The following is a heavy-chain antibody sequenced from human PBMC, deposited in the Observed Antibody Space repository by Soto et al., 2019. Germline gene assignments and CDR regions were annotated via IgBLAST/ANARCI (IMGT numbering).Heavy chain of an antibody. CDR3: AREARDPFDY. J-gene: IGHJ4*02. Sequence: QVQLVESGGGVVQPGRSLRLSCAASGFTFSSYGMHWVRQAPGKGLEWVAGISYDGSNKYYADSVKGRFTISRDNSKNTLYLQMNSLRAEDTAVYYCAREARDPFDYWGQGTLVTVSS. CDR1: GFTFSSYG. V-gene: IGHV3-33*01. CDR2: ISYDGSNK. D-gene: IGHD1-26*01.